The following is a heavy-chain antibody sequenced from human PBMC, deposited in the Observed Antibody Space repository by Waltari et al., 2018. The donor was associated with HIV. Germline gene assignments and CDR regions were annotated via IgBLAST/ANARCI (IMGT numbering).Heavy chain of an antibody. CDR1: GYTFREYD. D-gene: IGHD3-16*01. Sequence: QVQLVQSGATLKEPGASVKVSCKTSGYTFREYDVNWVRQATGQGLEWMGWMNSDSSNKGYAQEFKGRVNMTRDTSTGIVSMELRSLSLQDTGVDYCTVSHRGAVFGDHWGQGTQVTVSS. J-gene: IGHJ1*01. CDR3: TVSHRGAVFGDH. CDR2: MNSDSSNK. V-gene: IGHV1-8*01.